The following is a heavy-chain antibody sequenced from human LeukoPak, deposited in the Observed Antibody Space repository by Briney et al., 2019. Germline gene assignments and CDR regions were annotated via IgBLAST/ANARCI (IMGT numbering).Heavy chain of an antibody. Sequence: GGSLRLSCAASGFTFTRHSMNWVRQAPGKGLEWVSFIGIWNSPIYYGDSVRGRFTISRDNAKNSVFLQMNSLRVEDTAVYYYARDRGSSIVGSDFDSWGQGTLVTVSS. CDR3: ARDRGSSIVGSDFDS. J-gene: IGHJ4*02. D-gene: IGHD1-26*01. CDR2: IGIWNSPI. CDR1: GFTFTRHS. V-gene: IGHV3-48*01.